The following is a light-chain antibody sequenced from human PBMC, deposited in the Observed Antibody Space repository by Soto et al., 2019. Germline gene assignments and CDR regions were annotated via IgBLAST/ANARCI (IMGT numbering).Light chain of an antibody. J-gene: IGLJ1*01. CDR1: NSDVGGYNY. CDR3: CSYAGSYTYV. CDR2: DVS. V-gene: IGLV2-11*01. Sequence: QSVLTQPRSVSGSPGQSVTISCTGTNSDVGGYNYVSWYQHHPGKAPKLMIYDVSKRPSGVPDRFSGSKSGITASLTISGLQAKDEADYYCCSYAGSYTYVLGSGTKVTVL.